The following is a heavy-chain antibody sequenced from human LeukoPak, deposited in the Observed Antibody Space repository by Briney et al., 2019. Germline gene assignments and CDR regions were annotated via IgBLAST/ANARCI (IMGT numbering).Heavy chain of an antibody. Sequence: ASVKVSCKASGYTFTSYDINWVRQATGQGLEWMGWMNPNSGNTGYAQKFQGRVTMTRNTSISTACMELSSLRSEDTAVYYCARASSYGYVDWFDPWGQGTLVTVSS. J-gene: IGHJ5*02. D-gene: IGHD5-18*01. CDR1: GYTFTSYD. V-gene: IGHV1-8*01. CDR2: MNPNSGNT. CDR3: ARASSYGYVDWFDP.